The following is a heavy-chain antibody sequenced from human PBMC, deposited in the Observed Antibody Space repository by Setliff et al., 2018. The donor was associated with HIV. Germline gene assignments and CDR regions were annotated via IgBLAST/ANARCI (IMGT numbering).Heavy chain of an antibody. Sequence: ASVKVSCKASGYIFTSYYVHWVRQAPGQGLEWMGIINPSGAITSYAQKFQGRVTMTRDMSTSTVYMELSSLRSEDTAIYYCASGRGDYLWSPEFWGQGTLVTVSS. J-gene: IGHJ4*02. V-gene: IGHV1-46*01. CDR2: INPSGAIT. D-gene: IGHD3-16*01. CDR1: GYIFTSYY. CDR3: ASGRGDYLWSPEF.